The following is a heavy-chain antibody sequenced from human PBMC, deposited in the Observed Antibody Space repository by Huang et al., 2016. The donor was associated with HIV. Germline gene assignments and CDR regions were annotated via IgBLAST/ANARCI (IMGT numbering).Heavy chain of an antibody. CDR3: ARGNGYRNLEFDY. CDR2: IYNSGTT. Sequence: QVQLQESGPGLVKPSQTLSLTCSVSGGSIRSGPYYWSWSRQPPGRGLEWIGYIYNSGTTFSNPSLESRVSISLDTTKNQFALRLTSLTAADTAVYYCARGNGYRNLEFDYWGQGTRVTVSS. D-gene: IGHD5-12*01. CDR1: GGSIRSGPYY. J-gene: IGHJ4*02. V-gene: IGHV4-30-4*08.